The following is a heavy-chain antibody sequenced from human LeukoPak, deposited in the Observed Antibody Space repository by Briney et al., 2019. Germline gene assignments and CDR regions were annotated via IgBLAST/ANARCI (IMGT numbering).Heavy chain of an antibody. D-gene: IGHD3-16*01. Sequence: RGGSLRLSCEASRFTFNDFAMSWVRPAQGRGLEWVSTMADAGKDYAVSVKGRFIISRDNCKNMLYLQLNSLRAEDTAMYYCARNLGPFDVRGHGTMVTVSS. CDR1: RFTFNDFA. CDR2: MADAGK. J-gene: IGHJ3*01. CDR3: ARNLGPFDV. V-gene: IGHV3-23*01.